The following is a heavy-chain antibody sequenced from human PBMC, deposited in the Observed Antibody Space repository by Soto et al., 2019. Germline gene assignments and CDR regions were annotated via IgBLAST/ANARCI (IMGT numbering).Heavy chain of an antibody. V-gene: IGHV1-3*01. CDR2: INAGNGNT. D-gene: IGHD3-16*01. J-gene: IGHJ4*02. Sequence: QVQLVQSGAEVKKPGASVKVSCKASGYTFTSYAMHWVRQAPGQRLEWMGWINAGNGNTKYSQKFQGRVTITRDTSASTAYMELSSLRSEDTAVYYCAKAHLRGEVLGYWGQGTLVTVSS. CDR3: AKAHLRGEVLGY. CDR1: GYTFTSYA.